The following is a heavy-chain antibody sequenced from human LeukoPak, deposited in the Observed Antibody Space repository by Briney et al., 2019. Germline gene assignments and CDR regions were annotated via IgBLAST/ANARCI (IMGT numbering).Heavy chain of an antibody. V-gene: IGHV1-69*13. J-gene: IGHJ6*03. CDR1: GGTFSSYA. D-gene: IGHD3-10*01. CDR2: IIPIFGTA. Sequence: ASVKVSCKASGGTFSSYAVSWVRQAPGQGLKWMGGIIPIFGTANYAQKFQGRVTITADESTSTAYMELSSLRSEDTAVYYCARTRAYYYYMDVWGKGTTVTVSS. CDR3: ARTRAYYYYMDV.